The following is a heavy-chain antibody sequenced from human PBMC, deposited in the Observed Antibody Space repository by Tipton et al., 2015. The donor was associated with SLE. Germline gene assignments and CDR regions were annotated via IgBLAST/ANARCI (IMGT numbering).Heavy chain of an antibody. Sequence: GSLRLSCAVSGGSISSSNWWSWVRQPPGKGLEWIGEISHSGSTNYNPSLKSRVTISVDKSKNQFSLKLSSVTAADTAVYYCARGGVGGYDYFDYWGQGALVTVSS. V-gene: IGHV4-4*02. J-gene: IGHJ4*02. CDR2: ISHSGST. D-gene: IGHD5-12*01. CDR1: GGSISSSNW. CDR3: ARGGVGGYDYFDY.